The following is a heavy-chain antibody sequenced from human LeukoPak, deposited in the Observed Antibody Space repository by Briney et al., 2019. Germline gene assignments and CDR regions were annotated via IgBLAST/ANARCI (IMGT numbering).Heavy chain of an antibody. CDR3: ARGPKMTMVRGVINSGNY. V-gene: IGHV4-38-2*02. CDR1: GYSISSGYN. Sequence: SETLSLTCTVSGYSISSGYNWGWIRQPPGKGLEWIGSIYHSGSTYYNPSLKSRVTISVDTSKNQFSLKLSSVTAADTAVYYCARGPKMTMVRGVINSGNYWGQGTLVTVSS. J-gene: IGHJ4*02. D-gene: IGHD3-10*01. CDR2: IYHSGST.